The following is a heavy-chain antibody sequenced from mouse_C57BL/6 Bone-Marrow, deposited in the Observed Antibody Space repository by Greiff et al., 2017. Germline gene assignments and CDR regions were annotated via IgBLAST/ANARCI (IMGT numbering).Heavy chain of an antibody. V-gene: IGHV1-55*01. CDR3: ARGVYYAMDY. CDR1: GYTFTSYW. CDR2: IYPGSGST. J-gene: IGHJ4*01. Sequence: QVQLQQPGAELVKPGASVKMSCKASGYTFTSYWITWVKQRPGQGLEWIGDIYPGSGSTNYNEKFKSKATLTVEPSSSTAYMQLSSLTSEDSAVYCCARGVYYAMDYWGQGTSVTVSS.